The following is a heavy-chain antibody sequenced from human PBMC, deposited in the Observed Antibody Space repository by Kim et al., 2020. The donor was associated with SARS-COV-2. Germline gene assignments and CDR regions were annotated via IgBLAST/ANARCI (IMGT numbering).Heavy chain of an antibody. J-gene: IGHJ4*02. CDR1: GFTFSSYG. V-gene: IGHV3-33*01. CDR3: ARDKLELLEDYFDY. Sequence: GGSLRLSCAASGFTFSSYGMHWVRQAPGKGLEWVAVIWYDGSNKYYADSVKGRFTISRDNSKNTLYLQMNSLRAEDTAVYYCARDKLELLEDYFDYWGQGTLVTVSS. D-gene: IGHD1-7*01. CDR2: IWYDGSNK.